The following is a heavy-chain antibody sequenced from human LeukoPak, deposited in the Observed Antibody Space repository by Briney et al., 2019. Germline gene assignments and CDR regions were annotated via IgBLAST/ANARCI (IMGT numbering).Heavy chain of an antibody. CDR2: IYYSGST. CDR1: GASISSQY. Sequence: SKTLSLTCSVSGASISSQYWTWIRQPPRKGLEWIGHIYYSGSTNYNPSLKSRVTISVDTSKNQFSLKLSSVTAAGTAVYYCARVYCSSTSCYKSYNWFDPWGQGTLVTVSS. V-gene: IGHV4-59*08. CDR3: ARVYCSSTSCYKSYNWFDP. D-gene: IGHD2-2*02. J-gene: IGHJ5*02.